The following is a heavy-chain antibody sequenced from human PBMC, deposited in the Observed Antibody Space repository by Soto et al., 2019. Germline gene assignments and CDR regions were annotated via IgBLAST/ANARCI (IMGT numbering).Heavy chain of an antibody. V-gene: IGHV3-23*01. CDR2: ISGSGVST. D-gene: IGHD1-26*01. CDR1: GFTFSSYA. Sequence: GGSLRLSCAASGFTFSSYAMSWVRQAPGKGLEWVSAISGSGVSTYYADSVKGRFTISRDNSKNTLYLQMNSLRAEDTAVYYCAKGGSSVEIATNFYFDYWGQGTLVTVSS. J-gene: IGHJ4*02. CDR3: AKGGSSVEIATNFYFDY.